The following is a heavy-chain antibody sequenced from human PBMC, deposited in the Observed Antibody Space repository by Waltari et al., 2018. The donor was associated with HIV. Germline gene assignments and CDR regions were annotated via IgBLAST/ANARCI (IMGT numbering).Heavy chain of an antibody. V-gene: IGHV4-34*01. Sequence: QVQLQQWGAGLLKPSEPLSLTCAVYGGSFSGYYWSWIRQPPGKGLEWIGEINHSGSTNYNPSLKSRVTISVDTSKNQFSLKLSSVTAADTAVYYCARGHPYYYDSSGYGIWGQGTMVTVSS. CDR1: GGSFSGYY. CDR2: INHSGST. J-gene: IGHJ3*02. CDR3: ARGHPYYYDSSGYGI. D-gene: IGHD3-22*01.